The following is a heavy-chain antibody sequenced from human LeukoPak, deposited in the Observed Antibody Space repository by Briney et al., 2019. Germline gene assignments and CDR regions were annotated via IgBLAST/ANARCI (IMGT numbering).Heavy chain of an antibody. V-gene: IGHV4-39*07. CDR3: ARGVPPSYYDSSGVVGDFDY. CDR2: IYYSGST. J-gene: IGHJ4*02. Sequence: PSETLSLTCTVSGGSISSSSYYWGWIRQPPRKGLEWIGSIYYSGSTYYNPSLKSRVTISVDTSKNQFSLKLSSVTAADTAVYYCARGVPPSYYDSSGVVGDFDYWGQGTLVTVSS. CDR1: GGSISSSSYY. D-gene: IGHD3-22*01.